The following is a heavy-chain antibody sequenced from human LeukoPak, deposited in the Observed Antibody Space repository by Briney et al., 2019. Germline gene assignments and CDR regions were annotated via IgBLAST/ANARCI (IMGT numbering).Heavy chain of an antibody. D-gene: IGHD6-13*01. Sequence: SGGSLRLSCAASGFTFSSYAIHWVRQAPGKGLEYVSSISGNGDSTFYANSVKGRFTISRDNSKNTLYLQMGSLRAEDMAVYYCARVGYSSPFVYWGQGTLVTVSS. CDR1: GFTFSSYA. J-gene: IGHJ4*02. V-gene: IGHV3-64*01. CDR3: ARVGYSSPFVY. CDR2: ISGNGDST.